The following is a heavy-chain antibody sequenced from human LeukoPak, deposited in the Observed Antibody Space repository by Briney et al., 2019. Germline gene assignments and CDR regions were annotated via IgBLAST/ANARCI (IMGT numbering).Heavy chain of an antibody. CDR1: GYIFTSYW. J-gene: IGHJ4*02. D-gene: IGHD2-21*02. CDR3: ARLRDSHFDY. V-gene: IGHV5-51*01. Sequence: GESLKISCKGSGYIFTSYWIAWVRQLPGKGLEWMGIIYPDDSDTRYSPSFQGQVTISADKSISTAYLQWSSLKASDTAMYYCARLRDSHFDYWGQGTLVTVSS. CDR2: IYPDDSDT.